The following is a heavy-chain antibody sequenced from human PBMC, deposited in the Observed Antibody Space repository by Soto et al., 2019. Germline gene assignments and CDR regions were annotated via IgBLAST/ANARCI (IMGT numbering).Heavy chain of an antibody. J-gene: IGHJ6*03. Sequence: GGSLRLSCAASGFTFSSYWMSWVRQAPGKGLEWVANIKEDGSEKYYVDSVKGRFTISRDNAKNSLYLQMNSLRAEDTAVYYCARNREITMVRGEKSYYYYYYYMDVWGKGTTVTVSS. CDR3: ARNREITMVRGEKSYYYYYYYMDV. V-gene: IGHV3-7*01. D-gene: IGHD3-10*01. CDR1: GFTFSSYW. CDR2: IKEDGSEK.